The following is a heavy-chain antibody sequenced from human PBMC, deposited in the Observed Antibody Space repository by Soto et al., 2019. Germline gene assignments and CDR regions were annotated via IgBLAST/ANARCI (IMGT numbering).Heavy chain of an antibody. CDR3: ASANYLDSYFVGPTDY. D-gene: IGHD2-21*01. Sequence: PGGSLRLSCAASGFIVSRNYMSWVRQAPGKGLEWVSVIYRDDTTYYADSVKGRFTISRDNSKNTLYLQMNSLRAEDTAVYYCASANYLDSYFVGPTDYWGQGTLVTVSS. CDR1: GFIVSRNY. J-gene: IGHJ4*02. V-gene: IGHV3-53*01. CDR2: IYRDDTT.